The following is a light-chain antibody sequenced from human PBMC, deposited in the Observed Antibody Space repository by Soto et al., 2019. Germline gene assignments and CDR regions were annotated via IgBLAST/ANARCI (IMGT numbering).Light chain of an antibody. CDR1: QSVSSN. CDR3: QQYNSWPPLT. V-gene: IGKV3-15*01. Sequence: EIVMTQSPATLSVSPGERATLSCRASQSVSSNLAWYQQKPGQAPRLLIYGASTMATGIPARFSGSGSGTELTLTISRLQSEDFAVYYCQQYNSWPPLTFGGGSKVES. J-gene: IGKJ4*01. CDR2: GAS.